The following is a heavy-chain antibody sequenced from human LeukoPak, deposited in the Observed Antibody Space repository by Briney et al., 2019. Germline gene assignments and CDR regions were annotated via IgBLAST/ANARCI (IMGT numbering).Heavy chain of an antibody. CDR2: IYYSGST. Sequence: SETLSLTCTVSGGSISSYYWSWIRQPPGNGLEWIGYIYYSGSTNYNPSLKSRVTISVDTSKNQFSLKLSSVTAADTAVYYCARDLAAAAGHDAFDIWGQGTMVTVSS. CDR1: GGSISSYY. J-gene: IGHJ3*02. D-gene: IGHD6-13*01. CDR3: ARDLAAAAGHDAFDI. V-gene: IGHV4-59*01.